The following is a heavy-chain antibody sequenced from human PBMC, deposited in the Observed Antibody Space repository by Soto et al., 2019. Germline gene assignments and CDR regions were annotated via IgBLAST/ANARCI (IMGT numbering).Heavy chain of an antibody. CDR2: ISSSSSTI. J-gene: IGHJ4*02. D-gene: IGHD4-17*01. Sequence: EVQLVESGGGLVQPGGSLRLSCAASGFTFSSYSMNWVRQAPGKGLEWVSYISSSSSTIYYADSVKGRFTISRDNAKNSLYLQMNSLRAEDTAVYYCARDPVATVTTFDYWGQGTLVTVSS. CDR1: GFTFSSYS. CDR3: ARDPVATVTTFDY. V-gene: IGHV3-48*01.